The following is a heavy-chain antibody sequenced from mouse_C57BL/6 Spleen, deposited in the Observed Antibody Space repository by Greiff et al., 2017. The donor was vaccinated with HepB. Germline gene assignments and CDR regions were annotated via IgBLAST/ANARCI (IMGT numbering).Heavy chain of an antibody. J-gene: IGHJ1*03. CDR3: ARDPSYYGSRGGYFDV. D-gene: IGHD1-1*01. CDR2: IDPSDSET. CDR1: GYTFTSYW. Sequence: VQLQQPGAELVRPGSSVKLSCKASGYTFTSYWMHWVKQRPIQGLEWIGNIDPSDSETHYNQKFKDKATLTVDKSSSTAYMQLSSLTSEDSAVYYCARDPSYYGSRGGYFDVWGTGTTVTVSS. V-gene: IGHV1-52*01.